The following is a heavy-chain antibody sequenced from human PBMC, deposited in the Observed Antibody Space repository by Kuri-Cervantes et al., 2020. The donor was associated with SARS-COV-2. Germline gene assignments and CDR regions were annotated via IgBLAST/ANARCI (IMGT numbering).Heavy chain of an antibody. CDR1: GASISSSTYY. CDR2: IYESGDT. Sequence: GSLRLSCTVSGASISSSTYYLGLIRQSPGKGLEWLGSIYESGDTYYSSSLKSRLSLSVDTSKNQFSLKLTSVTAADTAIYYCVRNYAFDRFHKWGQGTQVTVSS. D-gene: IGHD3-9*01. CDR3: VRNYAFDRFHK. J-gene: IGHJ4*02. V-gene: IGHV4-39*01.